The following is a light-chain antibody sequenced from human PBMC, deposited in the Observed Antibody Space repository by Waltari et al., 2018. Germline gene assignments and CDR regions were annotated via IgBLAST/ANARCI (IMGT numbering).Light chain of an antibody. Sequence: SSELIHDPAVSVALGQTVRITCQADRLRSYYASWYQQRPGQPTKLFLYGQDNRPSGIPGRFSGSTSGNTASLTITGAQAEDEADYYCLSRDTSSTRLFGGGTRLTV. CDR3: LSRDTSSTRL. J-gene: IGLJ2*01. CDR2: GQD. V-gene: IGLV3-19*01. CDR1: RLRSYY.